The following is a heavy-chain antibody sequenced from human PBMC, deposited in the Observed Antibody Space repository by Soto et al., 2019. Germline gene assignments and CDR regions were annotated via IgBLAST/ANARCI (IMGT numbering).Heavy chain of an antibody. CDR1: GGSISSGDYY. CDR3: AREGNLGRWLQPLDY. J-gene: IGHJ4*02. V-gene: IGHV4-61*08. CDR2: IHYNGNT. Sequence: SSETLSLTCTVSGGSISSGDYYWSWIRQPPGKGLEWIGNIHYNGNTKYNPSLKSRVTMSVDTSKNQFSLKLISVTAADTAVYYCAREGNLGRWLQPLDYWGQGTLVTVSS. D-gene: IGHD5-12*01.